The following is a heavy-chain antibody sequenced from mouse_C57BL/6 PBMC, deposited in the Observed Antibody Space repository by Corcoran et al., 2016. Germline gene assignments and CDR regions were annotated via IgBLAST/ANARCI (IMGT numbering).Heavy chain of an antibody. CDR2: ISYDGSN. V-gene: IGHV3-6*01. CDR3: AREDGQLMLRYAMDY. J-gene: IGHJ4*01. Sequence: DVQLQESGPGLVKPSQSLSLTCSVTGYSITSGYYWNWIRQVPGNKLEWMGYISYDGSNNYNPSLKNRISITRDTSKNQFFLKLNSVTTEDTATYYCAREDGQLMLRYAMDYWGQGTSVTVSS. CDR1: GYSITSGYY. D-gene: IGHD3-2*02.